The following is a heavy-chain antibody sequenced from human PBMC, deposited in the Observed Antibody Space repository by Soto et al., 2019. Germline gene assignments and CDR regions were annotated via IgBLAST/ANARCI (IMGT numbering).Heavy chain of an antibody. CDR1: GGSISSGDYY. J-gene: IGHJ4*02. CDR3: ARHRPQEDGRNKGFDY. V-gene: IGHV4-30-4*01. D-gene: IGHD1-1*01. Sequence: PSETLSLTCTVSGGSISSGDYYWSWIRQPPGKGLEWIGYIYYSGSTYYNPSLKSRVTISVDTSKNQFSLKLTSVTAADTALYYCARHRPQEDGRNKGFDYWGQGTPVTVSS. CDR2: IYYSGST.